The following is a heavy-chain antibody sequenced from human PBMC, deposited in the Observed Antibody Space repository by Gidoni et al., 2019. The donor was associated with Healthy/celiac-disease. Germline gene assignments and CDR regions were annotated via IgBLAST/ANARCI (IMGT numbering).Heavy chain of an antibody. V-gene: IGHV3-21*01. CDR3: ARDGHFWSGFGALYYYYMDV. J-gene: IGHJ6*03. D-gene: IGHD3-3*02. CDR2: ISSSSSYI. CDR1: GFTFSSDS. Sequence: EVQLVESGGGLVKPGGSLRLYGAASGFTFSSDSMNGVRQAPGKGLEWVSSISSSSSYIYYADSVKGRFTISRDNAKNSLYLQMNSLRAEDTAVYYCARDGHFWSGFGALYYYYMDVWGKGTTVTVSS.